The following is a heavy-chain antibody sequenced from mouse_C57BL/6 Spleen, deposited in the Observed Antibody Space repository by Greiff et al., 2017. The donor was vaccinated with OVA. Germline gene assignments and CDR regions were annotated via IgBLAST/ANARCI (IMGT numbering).Heavy chain of an antibody. CDR3: AREDFDV. CDR1: GFSLTSYG. CDR2: IWGGGST. J-gene: IGHJ1*03. Sequence: VQLQQSGPGLVQPSQSLSITCTVSGFSLTSYGVHWVRQSPGKGLEWLGVIWGGGSTDYNAAFISRLSISKDNSKSQVFFKMNSLQADDTAIYYCAREDFDVWGTGTTVTVSS. V-gene: IGHV2-2*01.